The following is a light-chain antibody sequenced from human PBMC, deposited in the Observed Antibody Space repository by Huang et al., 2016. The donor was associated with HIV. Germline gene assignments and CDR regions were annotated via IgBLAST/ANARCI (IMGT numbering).Light chain of an antibody. CDR1: QNVNTD. Sequence: EVVITQSPAILSVSPGERATRSCRASQNVNTDLAWYKHNPGQAPRLLIYGAATRATGIPARCSGNGSETEFTLTISSLQSEDFAIYYCQQYNNWPPLTFGGGTKVEIK. CDR3: QQYNNWPPLT. V-gene: IGKV3-15*01. CDR2: GAA. J-gene: IGKJ4*01.